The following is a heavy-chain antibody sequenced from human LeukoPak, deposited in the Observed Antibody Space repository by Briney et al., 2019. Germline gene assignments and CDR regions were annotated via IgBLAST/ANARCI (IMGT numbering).Heavy chain of an antibody. CDR1: RYTFTGYY. Sequence: ASVKVSCKASRYTFTGYYMHWVPQAPGQGLEWMGWINPNSGGTNYAQKFQGRVTMTRDTSISTAYMELSRLKSDDTAVYYCARERIAARPGGYFYYGMDVWGQGTTVTVSS. D-gene: IGHD6-6*01. CDR3: ARERIAARPGGYFYYGMDV. V-gene: IGHV1-2*02. J-gene: IGHJ6*02. CDR2: INPNSGGT.